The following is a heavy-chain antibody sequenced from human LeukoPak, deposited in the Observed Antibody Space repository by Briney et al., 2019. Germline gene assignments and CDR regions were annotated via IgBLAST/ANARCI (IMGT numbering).Heavy chain of an antibody. CDR3: AREDIVLGMDV. D-gene: IGHD2-8*02. J-gene: IGHJ6*02. CDR2: IYYSGST. Sequence: SQTLSLTCTVSGGSISSGDYCWGWLRQPPGTGLEWMGYIYYSGSTYYNPSLKSRVSISVDTSKNQFSLKLGSVIAADTAVYYCAREDIVLGMDVWGQGTTVTVSS. CDR1: GGSISSGDYC. V-gene: IGHV4-30-4*01.